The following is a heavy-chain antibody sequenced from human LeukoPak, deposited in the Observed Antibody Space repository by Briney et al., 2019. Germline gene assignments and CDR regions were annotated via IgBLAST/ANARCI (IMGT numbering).Heavy chain of an antibody. CDR3: ARSFDSRGYYYGFES. CDR1: GGSISSYY. CDR2: TSYSGTGDT. V-gene: IGHV4-59*01. D-gene: IGHD3-22*01. Sequence: SETLSLTCTVSGGSISSYYWSWIRQAPGKGLEWIGYTSYSGTGDTNYNPSLQSRVTFSIDMSRNQFSLTLNSVTAADTAVYYCARSFDSRGYYYGFESWGQGTLVTVSS. J-gene: IGHJ4*02.